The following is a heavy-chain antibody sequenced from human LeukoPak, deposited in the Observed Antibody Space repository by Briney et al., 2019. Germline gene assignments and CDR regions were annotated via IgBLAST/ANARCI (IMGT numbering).Heavy chain of an antibody. CDR2: INHSGST. CDR3: ARGLPPAELVDDH. Sequence: SETLSLTCAVYGGSFSGYYWGWIRQPPGKGLEWIGEINHSGSTNYNPSLKSRVAISVDTSKNQFSLKLSSVTAADTAVYYCARGLPPAELVDDHWGQGTLVTVSS. D-gene: IGHD3-10*01. V-gene: IGHV4-34*01. J-gene: IGHJ4*02. CDR1: GGSFSGYY.